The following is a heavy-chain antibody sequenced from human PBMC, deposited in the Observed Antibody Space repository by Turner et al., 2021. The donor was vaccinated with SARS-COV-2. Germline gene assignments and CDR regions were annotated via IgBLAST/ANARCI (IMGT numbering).Heavy chain of an antibody. J-gene: IGHJ6*02. V-gene: IGHV3-23*01. CDR3: AKAPPRPEQFHYYYYGMDV. CDR1: GFTFSSYA. Sequence: EVQLLESGGGLVQPGGSLRLSCAASGFTFSSYAMSWVRQSPGKGLECVSAISGSGGSTYYADSVKGRFTISRDNSKSTLYLQMNSLRAEDTAVYYCAKAPPRPEQFHYYYYGMDVWGQGTTVTVSS. CDR2: ISGSGGST. D-gene: IGHD6-19*01.